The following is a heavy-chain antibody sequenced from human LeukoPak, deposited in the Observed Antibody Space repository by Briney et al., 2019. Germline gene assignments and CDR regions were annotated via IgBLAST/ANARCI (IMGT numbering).Heavy chain of an antibody. CDR3: ARWSGSYHGFDY. D-gene: IGHD1-26*01. V-gene: IGHV4-4*02. J-gene: IGHJ4*02. CDR2: IYLSGST. Sequence: SETLSLTCAVSGGSISSSNWWSWVRQPPGKGLEWIGEIYLSGSTNYNPSLKSRVTISVDRSKNQFSLKLSSVTAADTAVYYCARWSGSYHGFDYWGQGTLVTVSS. CDR1: GGSISSSNW.